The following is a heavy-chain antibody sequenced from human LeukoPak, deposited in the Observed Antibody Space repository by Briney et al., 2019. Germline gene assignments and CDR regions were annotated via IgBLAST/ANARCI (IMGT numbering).Heavy chain of an antibody. CDR2: IWYDGSNK. Sequence: GGSLRLSCAASGFTFSSYGMHWVRQAPGKGLEWVAVIWYDGSNKYYADSVKGRFTISRDNAKNSLYLQMNSLRAEDTAVYYCAREYYYGSGRYYFDYWGQGTLVTVSS. D-gene: IGHD3-10*01. CDR3: AREYYYGSGRYYFDY. J-gene: IGHJ4*02. CDR1: GFTFSSYG. V-gene: IGHV3-33*01.